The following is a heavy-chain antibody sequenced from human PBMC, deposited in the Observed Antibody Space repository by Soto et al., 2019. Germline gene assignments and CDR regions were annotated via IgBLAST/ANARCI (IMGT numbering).Heavy chain of an antibody. J-gene: IGHJ5*02. V-gene: IGHV4-34*01. Sequence: SETLSLTCAVYGGSFSGYYWSWIRQPPGKGLEWIGEINHSGSTNYNPSLKSRVTISVDTSKNQFSLKLSSVTAADTAVYYCARGQPLIAVAGPREGWFDPWGQGTLVTVS. CDR3: ARGQPLIAVAGPREGWFDP. D-gene: IGHD6-19*01. CDR1: GGSFSGYY. CDR2: INHSGST.